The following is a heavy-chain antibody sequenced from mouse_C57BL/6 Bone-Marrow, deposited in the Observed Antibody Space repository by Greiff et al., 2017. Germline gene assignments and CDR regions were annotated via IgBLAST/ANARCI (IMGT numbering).Heavy chain of an antibody. J-gene: IGHJ2*01. D-gene: IGHD2-3*01. Sequence: EVQLQQSGAELVRPGASVKLSCTASGFNIKDDYIHWVKQRPEQGLEWIGWIDPEIGDTEYASKFQGKASITSDTSSNTACLQLSSLTSEDTAVYYCSSFDGNYFDFWGQGTPLTVAS. CDR2: IDPEIGDT. V-gene: IGHV14-4*01. CDR1: GFNIKDDY. CDR3: SSFDGNYFDF.